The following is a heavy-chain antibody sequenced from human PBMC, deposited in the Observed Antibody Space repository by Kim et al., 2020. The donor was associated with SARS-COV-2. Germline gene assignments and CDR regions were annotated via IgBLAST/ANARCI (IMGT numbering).Heavy chain of an antibody. CDR2: VYHSGST. V-gene: IGHV4-39*01. Sequence: SETLSLTCTVSGGSISRSFNYWGWIRQPPGKGLDWIGSVYHSGSTYDNPSLKSRVVISVDTSKNQFYLKLTSVTAADTAVYYCARPPHDSSGYVDYWGQGILVTVSS. CDR1: GGSISRSFNY. CDR3: ARPPHDSSGYVDY. J-gene: IGHJ4*02. D-gene: IGHD3-22*01.